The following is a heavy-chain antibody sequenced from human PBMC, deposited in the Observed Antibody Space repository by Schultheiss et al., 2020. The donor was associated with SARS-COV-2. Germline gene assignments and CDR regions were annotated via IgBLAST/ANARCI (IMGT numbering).Heavy chain of an antibody. V-gene: IGHV4-4*02. Sequence: SETLSLTCTVSGASISSGNWWSWVRQPPGKGLEWIGEINHSGSTNYNPSLKSRVTISVDTSKNQFSLKLSSVTAADTAVYYCAREGSSAYFDYWGQGTLVTVSS. CDR3: AREGSSAYFDY. D-gene: IGHD6-6*01. CDR2: INHSGST. J-gene: IGHJ4*02. CDR1: GASISSGNW.